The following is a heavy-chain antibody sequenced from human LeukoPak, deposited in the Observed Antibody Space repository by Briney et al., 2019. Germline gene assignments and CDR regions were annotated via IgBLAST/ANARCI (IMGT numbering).Heavy chain of an antibody. Sequence: GGSLRLSCAASGFTFGSYAMHWVRQAPGKGLEWVAVISYDGSNIYNADFVKGRFTISRDNSKNTLHLQMNSLRAEDTAVYYCARSHSSWYGPRFDPWGQGTLVTVSS. D-gene: IGHD6-13*01. CDR3: ARSHSSWYGPRFDP. CDR1: GFTFGSYA. CDR2: ISYDGSNI. V-gene: IGHV3-30-3*01. J-gene: IGHJ5*02.